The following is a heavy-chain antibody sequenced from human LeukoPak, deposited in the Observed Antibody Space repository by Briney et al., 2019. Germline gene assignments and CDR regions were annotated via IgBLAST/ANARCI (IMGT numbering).Heavy chain of an antibody. D-gene: IGHD6-19*01. CDR1: GFSFNNYY. Sequence: GGSLRLSCAASGFSFNNYYMGWIRQAPGKGLEWVSYISASGSTIFYADSVKGRFIISRDNAKNSLYLQMNSLGAEDTALYYCARAVAGIPSDYWGQGTLVTVSS. J-gene: IGHJ4*02. CDR3: ARAVAGIPSDY. CDR2: ISASGSTI. V-gene: IGHV3-11*01.